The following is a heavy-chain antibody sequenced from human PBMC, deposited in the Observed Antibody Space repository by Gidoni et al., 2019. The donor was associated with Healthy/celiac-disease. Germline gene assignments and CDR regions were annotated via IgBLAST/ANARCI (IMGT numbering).Heavy chain of an antibody. J-gene: IGHJ6*03. V-gene: IGHV3-33*01. CDR2: IWYDGSNK. Sequence: QVQLVESGGGVVQPGTSLRLSCAASGFTFSSYGTHWVRQAPGKGLEWVAVIWYDGSNKYYADSVKGRFTISRDNSKNTLYLQMNSLRAEDTAVYYCARALYSNYPHHNYYYYYMDVWGKGTTVTVSS. D-gene: IGHD4-4*01. CDR1: GFTFSSYG. CDR3: ARALYSNYPHHNYYYYYMDV.